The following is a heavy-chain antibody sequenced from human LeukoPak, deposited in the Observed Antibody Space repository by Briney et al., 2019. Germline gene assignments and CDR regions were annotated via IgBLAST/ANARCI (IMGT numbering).Heavy chain of an antibody. CDR3: AKDQGLSDXWSXPHAVYYYMDV. D-gene: IGHD3-3*01. J-gene: IGHJ6*03. CDR1: GFTFSSYA. V-gene: IGHV3-23*01. CDR2: ISGNGGST. Sequence: GGSLRLSCAASGFTFSSYAMSWVRQAPGKGLEWVSAISGNGGSTYYADSVKGRFTISRDNSKNTLYLQMNSLRAEDTAVYYCAKDQGLSDXWSXPHAVYYYMDVWGKGTTVTVSS.